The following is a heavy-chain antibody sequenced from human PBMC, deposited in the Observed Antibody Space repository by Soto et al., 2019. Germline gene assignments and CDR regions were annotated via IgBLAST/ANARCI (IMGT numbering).Heavy chain of an antibody. CDR1: GGTFSSYA. Sequence: QVQLVQSGAEVKKPGSSVKVSCKASGGTFSSYAISWVRQAPGQGLEWMGGIIPIFGTANYAQKFQGRVTITADESTSTAYMELSSLRSEDTAVYYCATHPMATITYYYVMDVWGQGTTVTVSS. J-gene: IGHJ6*02. CDR2: IIPIFGTA. CDR3: ATHPMATITYYYVMDV. V-gene: IGHV1-69*12. D-gene: IGHD5-12*01.